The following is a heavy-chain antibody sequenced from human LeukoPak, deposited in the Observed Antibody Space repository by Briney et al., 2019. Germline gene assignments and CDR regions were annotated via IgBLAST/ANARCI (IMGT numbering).Heavy chain of an antibody. D-gene: IGHD4-17*01. CDR3: VRVRHGDYFDY. J-gene: IGHJ4*02. Sequence: GGSLRLSCAASGFSITDHYMDWVRQAPGKGLEWVGRTRNKPNGYTTDYGTSVKGGFIVSRDDTENSLYLQMNGLKTEDTAVYYCVRVRHGDYFDYWGQETLVTVSS. CDR1: GFSITDHY. V-gene: IGHV3-72*01. CDR2: TRNKPNGYTT.